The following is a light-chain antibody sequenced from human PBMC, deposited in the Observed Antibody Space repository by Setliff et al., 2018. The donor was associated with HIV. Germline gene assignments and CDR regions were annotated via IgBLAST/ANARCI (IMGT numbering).Light chain of an antibody. CDR1: SSDVGSYNS. CDR2: EVS. Sequence: QSALTQPRSVSGSPGQSVTISCTGTSSDVGSYNSVSWYQHHPGKAPKFMIYEVSKRPSGVPGRCSGSKSGNTASLTISGLQAEDEADYYCCSYAGRYTYVFGTGTKVTVL. V-gene: IGLV2-11*01. CDR3: CSYAGRYTYV. J-gene: IGLJ1*01.